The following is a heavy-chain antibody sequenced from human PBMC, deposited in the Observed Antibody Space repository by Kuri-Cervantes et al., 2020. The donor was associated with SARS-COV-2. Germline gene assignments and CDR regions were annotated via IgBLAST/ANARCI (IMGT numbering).Heavy chain of an antibody. Sequence: SETLSLTCAVYGGSFSGYYWSWIRQPAGKGLEWIGRIYTSGSTNYNPSLKSRVTISVDTSKNQFSLKLSSVTAADTAVYYCAREGGHSSGWMSHFDYWGQGTLVTVSS. CDR2: IYTSGST. CDR3: AREGGHSSGWMSHFDY. CDR1: GGSFSGYY. J-gene: IGHJ4*02. D-gene: IGHD6-19*01. V-gene: IGHV4-4*07.